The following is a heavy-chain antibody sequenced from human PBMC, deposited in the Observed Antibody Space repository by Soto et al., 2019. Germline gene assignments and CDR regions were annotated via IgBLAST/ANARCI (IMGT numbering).Heavy chain of an antibody. J-gene: IGHJ4*01. V-gene: IGHV1-18*01. CDR1: GYTFTNYG. D-gene: IGHD6-6*01. CDR3: SRGTSIPASGDY. Sequence: QVQLVQSGAEVKKPGASVKVSCKASGYTFTNYGINWVRQAPGQGLEWLGWVSAYNGERRYAQRVQARVIMTTDTSTTTAYMEWRSLRSDDTAVYYCSRGTSIPASGDYWGQGTLVTVSS. CDR2: VSAYNGER.